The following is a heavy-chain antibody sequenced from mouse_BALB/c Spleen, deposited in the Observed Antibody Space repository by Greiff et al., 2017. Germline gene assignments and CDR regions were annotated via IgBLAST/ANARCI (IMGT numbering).Heavy chain of an antibody. CDR1: GYTFTSYV. Sequence: EVQLQQSGPELVKPGASVKMSCKASGYTFTSYVMHWVKQKPGQGLEWIGYINPYNDGTKYNEKFKGKATLTSDKSSSTAYMELSSLTSEDSAVYYCASREIYYDYDGFAYWGQGTLVTVSA. CDR2: INPYNDGT. V-gene: IGHV1-14*01. CDR3: ASREIYYDYDGFAY. D-gene: IGHD2-4*01. J-gene: IGHJ3*01.